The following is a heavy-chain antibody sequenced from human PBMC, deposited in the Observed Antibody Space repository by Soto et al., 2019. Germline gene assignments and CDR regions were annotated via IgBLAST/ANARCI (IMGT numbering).Heavy chain of an antibody. Sequence: SVKVSCKASGGTFSSYAISWVRQAPGQGLEWMGGIIPIFGTANYAQKFQGRVTITADESTSTAYMELSSLRSEDSAVYYCAGIAAAGYFDYWGQGTLVTVSS. CDR2: IIPIFGTA. V-gene: IGHV1-69*13. CDR3: AGIAAAGYFDY. D-gene: IGHD6-13*01. J-gene: IGHJ4*02. CDR1: GGTFSSYA.